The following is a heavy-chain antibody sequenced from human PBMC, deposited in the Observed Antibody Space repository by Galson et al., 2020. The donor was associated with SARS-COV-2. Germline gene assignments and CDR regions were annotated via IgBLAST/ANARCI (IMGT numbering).Heavy chain of an antibody. J-gene: IGHJ5*02. Sequence: SQTLSLTCSVSGGSISSTNYYWGWNRQPPGKGLEWIGNNYYRGSTFYNPSLKSRVTISVDTSKNQFSLKLSSVTAADTAVYYCARDYYDSSGYSWFDPWGQGTLVTVSS. CDR2: NYYRGST. CDR3: ARDYYDSSGYSWFDP. D-gene: IGHD3-22*01. CDR1: GGSISSTNYY. V-gene: IGHV4-39*07.